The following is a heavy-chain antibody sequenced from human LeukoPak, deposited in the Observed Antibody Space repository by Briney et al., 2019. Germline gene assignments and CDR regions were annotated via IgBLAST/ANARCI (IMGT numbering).Heavy chain of an antibody. V-gene: IGHV3-53*01. CDR3: ARESKEKHAFDI. J-gene: IGHJ3*02. Sequence: PGGSLRLSCAASGFTVSSNYMSWVRQAPGKGLEWVSVIYSGGSTYYADSVKGRFTISRDNSKNTLYLQMNSLRAEDTAVYFCARESKEKHAFDIWGQGTMVTVSS. CDR2: IYSGGST. CDR1: GFTVSSNY. D-gene: IGHD5-24*01.